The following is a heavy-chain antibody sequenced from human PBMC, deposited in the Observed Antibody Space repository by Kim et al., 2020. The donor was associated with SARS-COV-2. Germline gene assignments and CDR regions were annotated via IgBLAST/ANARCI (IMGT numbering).Heavy chain of an antibody. CDR2: ISAYNGNT. D-gene: IGHD2-2*01. CDR1: GYTFTSYG. V-gene: IGHV1-18*04. J-gene: IGHJ6*02. CDR3: ARDLHIVVVPGDPAGLPNYYYYGMDV. Sequence: ASVKVSCKASGYTFTSYGISWVRQAPGQGLEWMGWISAYNGNTNYAQKLQGRVTMTTDTSTSTAYMELRSLRSDDTAVYYCARDLHIVVVPGDPAGLPNYYYYGMDVWGQGTTVTVSS.